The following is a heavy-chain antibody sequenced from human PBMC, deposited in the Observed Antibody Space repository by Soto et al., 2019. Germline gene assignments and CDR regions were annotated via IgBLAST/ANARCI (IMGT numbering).Heavy chain of an antibody. CDR1: GFTFSDYY. V-gene: IGHV3-11*01. J-gene: IGHJ5*02. CDR2: ISSGGTTI. Sequence: VQLVESGGGFVKPGGSLRLSCAASGFTFSDYYMSWIRQAPGKGLEWVSYISSGGTTIYYADSVKGRFTISRDDAKNSLFLHMNSLRPEDTAVYFCATKGGGYYFQFDPWGQGTLVTVSS. CDR3: ATKGGGYYFQFDP. D-gene: IGHD3-22*01.